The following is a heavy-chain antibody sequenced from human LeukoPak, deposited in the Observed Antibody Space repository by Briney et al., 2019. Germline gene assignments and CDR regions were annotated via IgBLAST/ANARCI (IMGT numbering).Heavy chain of an antibody. CDR2: ISYDGSNK. J-gene: IGHJ6*02. Sequence: PGRSLRLSCAASGFTFSSYGMHWVRQAPGKGLEWVAVISYDGSNKYYADSVKGRFTISRDNSKNTLYLQTNSLRAEDTAVYYCAKDQSGERYYYGMDVWGQGTTVTVSS. D-gene: IGHD1-26*01. V-gene: IGHV3-30*18. CDR3: AKDQSGERYYYGMDV. CDR1: GFTFSSYG.